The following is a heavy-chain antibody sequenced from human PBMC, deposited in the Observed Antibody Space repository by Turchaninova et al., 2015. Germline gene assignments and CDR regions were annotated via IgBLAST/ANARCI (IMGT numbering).Heavy chain of an antibody. J-gene: IGHJ2*01. CDR3: AKDPNGYWYFDL. Sequence: EVQLLESGGGLVQPGGSLRLSCAASGFTLNTYAMSWVRQAPGTGLEWVSAISGSCESNYYADTVKCRFTISRDNSKNTLYLQMNSLRAEDTAVYYCAKDPNGYWYFDLWGRGTLVTVSS. V-gene: IGHV3-23*01. CDR2: ISGSCESN. D-gene: IGHD2-8*01. CDR1: GFTLNTYA.